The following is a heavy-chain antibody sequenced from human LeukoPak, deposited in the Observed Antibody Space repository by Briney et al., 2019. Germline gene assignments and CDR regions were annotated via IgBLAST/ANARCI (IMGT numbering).Heavy chain of an antibody. Sequence: ASVKVSCKVSGYTLTQLSMHWVRQAPGKGLEWMGGFDPEDGETIYAQKFQGRDTMTEDTSTDTAYMELSSLRSEDTAVYYCARCPTSGGRCYEFDFWGQGTLVTVSS. CDR1: GYTLTQLS. J-gene: IGHJ4*02. V-gene: IGHV1-24*01. CDR2: FDPEDGET. D-gene: IGHD2-15*01. CDR3: ARCPTSGGRCYEFDF.